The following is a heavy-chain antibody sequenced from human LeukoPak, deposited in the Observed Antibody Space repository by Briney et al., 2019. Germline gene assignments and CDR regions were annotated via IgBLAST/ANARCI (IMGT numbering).Heavy chain of an antibody. D-gene: IGHD3-10*01. Sequence: SETLSLTCTVSGGSISSYYWSWIRQPPGKGLEWIGYIYYSGNTNYNPSLKSRVTISVDTSKNQFSLKLSSVTAADTAVYYCASGNSAFDIWGQGTMVTVSS. J-gene: IGHJ3*02. CDR1: GGSISSYY. V-gene: IGHV4-59*01. CDR3: ASGNSAFDI. CDR2: IYYSGNT.